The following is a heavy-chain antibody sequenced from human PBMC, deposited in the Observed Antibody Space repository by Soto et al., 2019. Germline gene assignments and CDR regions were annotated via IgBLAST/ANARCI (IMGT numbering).Heavy chain of an antibody. CDR3: ARGRGRYFDWSPYYHYGMDV. V-gene: IGHV1-18*01. D-gene: IGHD3-9*01. CDR2: ISAYNGNT. Sequence: ASVKVSCKASGYTFTSYGISWVRQAPGQGLEWMGWISAYNGNTNYAQKLQGRVTMTTDTSTSTAYMELRSLRSDDTAVYYCARGRGRYFDWSPYYHYGMDVWGQGTTVTVSS. J-gene: IGHJ6*02. CDR1: GYTFTSYG.